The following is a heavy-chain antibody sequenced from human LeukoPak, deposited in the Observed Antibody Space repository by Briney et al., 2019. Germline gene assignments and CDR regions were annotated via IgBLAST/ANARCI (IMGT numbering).Heavy chain of an antibody. J-gene: IGHJ3*02. CDR1: GDSISSYY. CDR3: ARHVTISAPYDASDI. CDR2: IYYSGGT. Sequence: SETLSLTCTVSGDSISSYYWSWIRQPPGKGLEWIGYIYYSGGTDYNPSLKSRVTISVDTSKNQFSLKLRSVTAAGTAVYYCARHVTISAPYDASDIWGQGTIVTVSP. D-gene: IGHD5-24*01. V-gene: IGHV4-59*08.